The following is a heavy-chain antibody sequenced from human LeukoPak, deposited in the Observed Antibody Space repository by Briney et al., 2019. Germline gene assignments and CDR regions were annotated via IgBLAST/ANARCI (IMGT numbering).Heavy chain of an antibody. D-gene: IGHD1-26*01. CDR2: INHSGST. CDR1: GGSFSGYY. Sequence: SETLSLTCAVYGGSFSGYYWSWIRQPPGKGLEWIGEINHSGSTNYNPSLKSRATISVDTSKNQFSLKLSSVTAVDTAVYYCARGPWSGSYYWTFDYWGQGTLVTVSS. V-gene: IGHV4-34*01. J-gene: IGHJ4*02. CDR3: ARGPWSGSYYWTFDY.